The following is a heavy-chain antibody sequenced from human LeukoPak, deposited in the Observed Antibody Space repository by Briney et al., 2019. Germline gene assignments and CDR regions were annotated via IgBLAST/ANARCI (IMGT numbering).Heavy chain of an antibody. CDR3: AKVRVGATIDD. D-gene: IGHD1-26*01. J-gene: IGHJ4*02. CDR2: ISESGVGS. V-gene: IGHV3-23*01. Sequence: GGSLRLSCVASGFTFRSYAVNWVRQAPGKGLEWVSGISESGVGSNYADSVKGRFTTSRDNSKNTLYLQMNSLRAEDTAVYYCAKVRVGATIDDWGQGTLVTVSS. CDR1: GFTFRSYA.